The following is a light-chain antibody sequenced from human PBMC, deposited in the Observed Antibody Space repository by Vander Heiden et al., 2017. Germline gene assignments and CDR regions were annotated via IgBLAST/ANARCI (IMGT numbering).Light chain of an antibody. CDR1: NIGSKS. J-gene: IGLJ1*01. Sequence: YVLTHPSSLSLAPGQPATIPCGGKNIGSKSVQWYQQRPGQAPVLVVYDDSDRASGIPERFSGSNAGNAATLTISRVEAEDEADDDCQVWDSTTDHHVFATGTKVNVL. V-gene: IGLV3-21*02. CDR3: QVWDSTTDHHV. CDR2: DDS.